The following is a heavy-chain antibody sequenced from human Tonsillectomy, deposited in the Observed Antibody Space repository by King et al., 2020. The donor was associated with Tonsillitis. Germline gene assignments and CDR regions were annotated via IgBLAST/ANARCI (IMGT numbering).Heavy chain of an antibody. CDR3: ARDNSLLWFGELFYFDY. V-gene: IGHV3-48*02. D-gene: IGHD3-10*01. J-gene: IGHJ4*02. CDR1: GFTFSSYS. Sequence: VQLVESGGGLVQPGGSLRLSCTASGFTFSSYSMNWVRQSPGNGLEWVSYISSSSSTIYYADSVKGRFTISRDNAKNSLYLQMNSLRDEDTAVYYCARDNSLLWFGELFYFDYWGQGTLVTVSS. CDR2: ISSSSSTI.